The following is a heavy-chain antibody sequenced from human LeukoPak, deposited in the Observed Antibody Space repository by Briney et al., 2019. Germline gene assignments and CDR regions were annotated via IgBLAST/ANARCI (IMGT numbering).Heavy chain of an antibody. D-gene: IGHD2/OR15-2a*01. CDR1: GFTFSSYS. CDR2: ISSSSSYI. Sequence: VGSLRLSCAASGFTFSSYSMNWVRQAPGKGLEWVSSISSSSSYIYYAESVKGRFTISRDNAKNSLYLQMNSLRAEDTAVYYCARDSEALSYMDVWGKGTTVTVSS. J-gene: IGHJ6*03. V-gene: IGHV3-21*01. CDR3: ARDSEALSYMDV.